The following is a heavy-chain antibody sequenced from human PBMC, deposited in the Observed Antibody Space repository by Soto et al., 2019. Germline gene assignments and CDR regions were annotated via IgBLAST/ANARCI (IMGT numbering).Heavy chain of an antibody. CDR2: INPDGGAT. V-gene: IGHV1-46*01. Sequence: QVQLLQSGAEVKKPGASVKISCKASGYTFSFDYLSWVRRAPGQGLQWMGKINPDGGATTYAQSFQGRVSITSDASTGTVYMELSSRTSDDTEVYYCAKGGRNTCWGQGTLVSVSS. D-gene: IGHD3-16*01. J-gene: IGHJ4*02. CDR3: AKGGRNTC. CDR1: GYTFSFDY.